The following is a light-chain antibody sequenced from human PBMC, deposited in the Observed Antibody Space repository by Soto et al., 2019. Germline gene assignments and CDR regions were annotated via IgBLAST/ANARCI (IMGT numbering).Light chain of an antibody. V-gene: IGLV2-14*01. CDR2: EVS. J-gene: IGLJ1*01. CDR1: ISDVGAYNY. Sequence: QSALTQPASVSGSPGQSITISCTGTISDVGAYNYVSWFQQHPGKAPTLIISEVSNRPSGVSNRFSGSKSGNAASLTISGLQAEDEADYFCFSFTTDWTHLFGTGTKLTVL. CDR3: FSFTTDWTHL.